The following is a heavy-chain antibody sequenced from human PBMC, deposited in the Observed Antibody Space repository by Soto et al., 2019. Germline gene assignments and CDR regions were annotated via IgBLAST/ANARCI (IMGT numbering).Heavy chain of an antibody. J-gene: IGHJ5*02. V-gene: IGHV3-53*01. CDR2: IYNGGST. CDR1: GFTVSSNY. D-gene: IGHD1-1*01. Sequence: GGSLRLSCAASGFTVSSNYMSWVRQAPGKGLEWNSVIYNGGSTYYADSVKGRFTISRDNSKNTLFLQMNSLRAEDTAVYYCARSNDWNWFDPWGQGTLVTVSS. CDR3: ARSNDWNWFDP.